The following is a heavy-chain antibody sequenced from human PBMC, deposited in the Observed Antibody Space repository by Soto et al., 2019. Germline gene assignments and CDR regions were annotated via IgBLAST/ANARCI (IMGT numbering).Heavy chain of an antibody. CDR1: GDSVSSNSAA. V-gene: IGHV6-1*01. D-gene: IGHD2-8*02. CDR2: TYYRSKWYN. J-gene: IGHJ6*03. Sequence: HSQTLSLTCAISGDSVSSNSAAWNWIRQSPSRGLEWLGRTYYRSKWYNDYAVSVKSRITINPDTSKNQFSLQLNSVTPEDTAVYYCARDRSTGVAYYYYYMDVWGKGTTVTVSS. CDR3: ARDRSTGVAYYYYYMDV.